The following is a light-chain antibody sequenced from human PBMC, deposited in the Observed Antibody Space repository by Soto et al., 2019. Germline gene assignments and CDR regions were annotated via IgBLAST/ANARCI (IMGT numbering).Light chain of an antibody. J-gene: IGKJ2*01. V-gene: IGKV3-15*01. CDR3: QQYNNWPPYT. Sequence: EIVMTQSPATLSVSPGERATLSCRASQSVSSNLAWYQQKPGQAPRLLIYGASTRATGIPARFSGSGSGTEFTLTSSSLQAEDCAVYYCQQYNNWPPYTFSQGTKLEIK. CDR2: GAS. CDR1: QSVSSN.